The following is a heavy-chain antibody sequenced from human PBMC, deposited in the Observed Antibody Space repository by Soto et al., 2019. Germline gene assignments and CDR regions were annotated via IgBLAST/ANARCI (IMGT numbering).Heavy chain of an antibody. CDR2: IIPIFGTA. CDR1: GGTFSSYA. D-gene: IGHD3-3*01. CDR3: ARGFYGNYLDY. J-gene: IGHJ4*02. V-gene: IGHV1-69*06. Sequence: AASVKVSCKASGGTFSSYAISWVRQAPGQGLEWMGGIIPIFGTANYAQKFQGRVTITADKSTSTAYMELSSLRSEETAVYYCARGFYGNYLDYGGQGPLVTVSS.